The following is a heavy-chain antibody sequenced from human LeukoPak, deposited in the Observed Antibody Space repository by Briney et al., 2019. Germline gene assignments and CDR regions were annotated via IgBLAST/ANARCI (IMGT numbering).Heavy chain of an antibody. D-gene: IGHD3-10*01. CDR1: GGSISSSSYY. V-gene: IGHV4-39*01. Sequence: SETLSLTCTVSGGSISSSSYYWGWIRQPPGKGLEWLGSIYYSGSTYYNPSLKSRVTISVDTSKNQFSLKLSSVTAADTAVYYCARQSGMVRGVILGYFDYWGQGTLVTVSS. CDR3: ARQSGMVRGVILGYFDY. J-gene: IGHJ4*02. CDR2: IYYSGST.